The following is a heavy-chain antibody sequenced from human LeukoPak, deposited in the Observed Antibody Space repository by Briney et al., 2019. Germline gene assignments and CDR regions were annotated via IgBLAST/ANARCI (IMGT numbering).Heavy chain of an antibody. D-gene: IGHD5-18*01. Sequence: GGSLRLSCAASGFTFSTYAMSWVRQAPGKGLEWVSTISPNVGSTYYADSVKGRFTISRDNSKNTLYLQMDSLRAEDTAVYYCARVVDTAMVLDYWGQGTLVTVSS. V-gene: IGHV3-23*01. CDR3: ARVVDTAMVLDY. CDR2: ISPNVGST. J-gene: IGHJ4*02. CDR1: GFTFSTYA.